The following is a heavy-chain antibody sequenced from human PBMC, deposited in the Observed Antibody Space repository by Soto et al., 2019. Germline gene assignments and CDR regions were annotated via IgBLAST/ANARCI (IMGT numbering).Heavy chain of an antibody. J-gene: IGHJ3*02. D-gene: IGHD6-13*01. CDR2: IIPIFGTT. CDR3: ARELPPAPGSFREDALDI. CDR1: GGTFSNYA. Sequence: QVQLVQSGAELKKPGSSVKVSCQASGGTFSNYAISWVRQAPGQGLEWMGKIIPIFGTTNYAQNFRGRVTITADESTTTAYMELSSLRSDDTGLYYCARELPPAPGSFREDALDIWGQGTMITVSS. V-gene: IGHV1-69*15.